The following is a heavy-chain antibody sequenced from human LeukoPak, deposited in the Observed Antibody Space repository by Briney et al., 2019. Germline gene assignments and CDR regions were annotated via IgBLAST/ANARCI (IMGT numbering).Heavy chain of an antibody. CDR1: GFTFSNYA. D-gene: IGHD6-6*01. Sequence: GGSLRLSCAASGFTFSNYAMHWVRQAPGKGLEWVSSISGGGGRTFYADSVQGRFTISRDNSKNTLYVQMNSLRAEDTAVYYCAKQRGSSSSGGDYWGQGTLVTVSS. CDR2: ISGGGGRT. J-gene: IGHJ4*02. V-gene: IGHV3-23*01. CDR3: AKQRGSSSSGGDY.